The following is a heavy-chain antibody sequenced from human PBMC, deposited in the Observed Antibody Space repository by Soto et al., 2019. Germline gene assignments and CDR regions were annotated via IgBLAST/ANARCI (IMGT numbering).Heavy chain of an antibody. Sequence: QVPLVQSGAEVKKPGASVKVSCKASGYSFTGHYIHWVRQAPGQGLEWMGWINPISGDTNYAQKFQGRATMTSDTFISTAYMDLSSLLSGDTAVYFWAGVGRIPYAMDVWGQGTTVTVSS. CDR2: INPISGDT. CDR3: AGVGRIPYAMDV. CDR1: GYSFTGHY. V-gene: IGHV1-2*02. J-gene: IGHJ6*02.